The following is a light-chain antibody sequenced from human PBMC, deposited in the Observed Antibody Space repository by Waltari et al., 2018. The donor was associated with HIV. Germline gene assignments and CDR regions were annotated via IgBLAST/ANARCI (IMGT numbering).Light chain of an antibody. J-gene: IGKJ1*01. CDR2: WAS. Sequence: DIVVTQSPDSLNVSLGERATIHCKSSQTVLDNSNNRNYLAWYQQKPGQPPKLLIHWASIRESGVPDRFSGSGSGTDFTLTISTLQAEDVGIYYCQQYYNSWTFGRGTKVEV. CDR3: QQYYNSWT. CDR1: QTVLDNSNNRNY. V-gene: IGKV4-1*01.